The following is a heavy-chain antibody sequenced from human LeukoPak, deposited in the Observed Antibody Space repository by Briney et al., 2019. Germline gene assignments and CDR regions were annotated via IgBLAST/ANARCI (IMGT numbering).Heavy chain of an antibody. V-gene: IGHV3-15*01. J-gene: IGHJ4*02. CDR2: IKSNTDGGTV. D-gene: IGHD3-10*01. CDR1: GLSFSTAW. CDR3: TTAERRYYSHDF. Sequence: GRSLRLSRTVSGLSFSTAWISWIRQAPGKWLGWVGRIKSNTDGGTVNYAAPVKGRFTISRDDSKNTVFLQMNSLETEDTAMYFCTTAERRYYSHDFWGQGTLVTVSS.